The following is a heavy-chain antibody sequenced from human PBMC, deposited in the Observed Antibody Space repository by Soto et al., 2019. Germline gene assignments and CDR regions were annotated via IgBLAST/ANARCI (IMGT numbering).Heavy chain of an antibody. CDR1: GFTFSNYA. CDR3: ANLRGPLRSATDALDI. CDR2: IRATVGTT. Sequence: EVQLLESGGGLAQPGESLRLSCAASGFTFSNYAMSWVRQAPGKGLEWVSSIRATVGTTYYAESVKGRFTISRDNSQNTLFLQMNSLRADDPAVYYCANLRGPLRSATDALDIWGHGTVVTVSS. J-gene: IGHJ3*02. V-gene: IGHV3-23*01. D-gene: IGHD2-21*02.